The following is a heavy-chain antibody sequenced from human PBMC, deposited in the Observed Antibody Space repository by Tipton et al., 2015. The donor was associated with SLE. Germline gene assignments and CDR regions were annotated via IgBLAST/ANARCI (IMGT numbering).Heavy chain of an antibody. Sequence: LRLSCAASGFTFSSYGMHWVRQAPGKGLEWIGEINHSGSTNYKPSLKSRVTISVDTSKKQFSLKLSSVTAADTAVYYCARVYSSSPGLDWFDPWGQGILVTVSS. CDR3: ARVYSSSPGLDWFDP. CDR1: GFTFSSYG. J-gene: IGHJ5*02. CDR2: INHSGST. D-gene: IGHD6-6*01. V-gene: IGHV4-34*01.